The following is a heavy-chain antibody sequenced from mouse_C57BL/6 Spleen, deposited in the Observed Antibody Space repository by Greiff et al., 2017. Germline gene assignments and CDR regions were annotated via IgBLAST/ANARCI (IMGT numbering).Heavy chain of an antibody. CDR3: ARQDGYGAMDY. D-gene: IGHD2-2*01. Sequence: EVKVVESGGDLVKPGGSLKLSCAASGFTFSSYGMSWVRQTPDKRLEWVATISSGGSYTYYPDSVKGRFTISRDNAKNTLYLQMSSLKSEDTAMYYCARQDGYGAMDYWGQGTSVNVSS. J-gene: IGHJ4*01. CDR2: ISSGGSYT. V-gene: IGHV5-6*01. CDR1: GFTFSSYG.